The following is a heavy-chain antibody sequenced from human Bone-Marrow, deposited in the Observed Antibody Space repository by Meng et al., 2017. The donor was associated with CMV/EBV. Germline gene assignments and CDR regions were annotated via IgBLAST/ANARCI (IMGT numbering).Heavy chain of an antibody. Sequence: GESLKISCTGSGFTFSNYAMSWVRQAPGKGLEWVSAISGSGGSTHHRDPVKGRFTISRDNSKNTLYLQMNSLRAEDTAVYYCAKDGPGIAARPYYYYGMDVWGQGTTVTVSS. J-gene: IGHJ6*02. CDR1: GFTFSNYA. CDR3: AKDGPGIAARPYYYYGMDV. D-gene: IGHD6-6*01. V-gene: IGHV3-23*01. CDR2: ISGSGGST.